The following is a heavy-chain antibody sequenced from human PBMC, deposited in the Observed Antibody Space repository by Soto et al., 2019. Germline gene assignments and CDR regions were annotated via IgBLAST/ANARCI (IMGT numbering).Heavy chain of an antibody. D-gene: IGHD5-18*01. J-gene: IGHJ4*02. CDR1: GFSLSTTGVG. CDR3: XXXXXIRGXXXXXWDY. CDR2: IYWDDDK. V-gene: IGHV2-5*02. Sequence: QITLKESGPTLVKPTQTLTLTCTFSGFSLSTTGVGVGXXRQPXGKALEWLALIYWDDDKRYSPSLKSRLTITKDTSXXXXXXXXXXXXXXXXXXXXXXXXXXIRGXXXXXWDYWGQGTLVTVSS.